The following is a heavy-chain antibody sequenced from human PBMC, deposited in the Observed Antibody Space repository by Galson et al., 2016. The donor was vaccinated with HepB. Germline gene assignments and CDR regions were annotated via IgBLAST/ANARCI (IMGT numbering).Heavy chain of an antibody. CDR2: IRKDGDVK. Sequence: SLRLSCAASGFSFSTYWMSWVRQAPGKGLEWVANIRKDGDVKDYGASVRGRFTISRDNAMNSLYLQMDDLSPEDKAVYYCVRDSSWNYNYWGQGALVTVSS. CDR1: GFSFSTYW. V-gene: IGHV3-7*01. J-gene: IGHJ4*02. D-gene: IGHD1-7*01. CDR3: VRDSSWNYNY.